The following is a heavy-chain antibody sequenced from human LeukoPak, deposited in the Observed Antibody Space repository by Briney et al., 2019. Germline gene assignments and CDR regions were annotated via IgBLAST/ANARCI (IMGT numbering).Heavy chain of an antibody. CDR1: GFTVSSNY. Sequence: GGSLRLSCAASGFTVSSNYMSWVRQAPGKGLEWVSVIYSGGSTYYADSVKGRFTISRDNSKNTLYLQMNSLRAEDTAVYYCARGRWNYDSSGYYRARDAFDIWGQGTMVTVSS. CDR3: ARGRWNYDSSGYYRARDAFDI. V-gene: IGHV3-53*01. CDR2: IYSGGST. D-gene: IGHD3-22*01. J-gene: IGHJ3*02.